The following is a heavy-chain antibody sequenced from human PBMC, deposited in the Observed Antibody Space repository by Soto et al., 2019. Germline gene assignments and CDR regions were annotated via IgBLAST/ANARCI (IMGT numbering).Heavy chain of an antibody. CDR2: AYFSGGTT. Sequence: PSETLSLTCSVSGDSMRGYHFYWGCIRQAPGKGLEWIGSAYFSGGTTYYSPSLKSRLSISVDTSKNEFSLRLTSLTAADTAVYFGAYGSSSAWIDYWGQGTLVTVSS. CDR1: GDSMRGYHFY. V-gene: IGHV4-39*01. CDR3: AYGSSSAWIDY. D-gene: IGHD6-25*01. J-gene: IGHJ4*02.